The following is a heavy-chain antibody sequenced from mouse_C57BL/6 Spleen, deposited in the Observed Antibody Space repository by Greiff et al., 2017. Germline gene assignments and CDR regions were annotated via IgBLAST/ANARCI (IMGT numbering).Heavy chain of an antibody. Sequence: VQLQQSGAELVRPGASVTLSCKASGYTFTDYEMHWVKQTPVHGLEWIGAIDPDTGGTAYNQKFKGKAILTADKSSSTAYMELRSLTSEDSAVYYCSWGDYGYFDYWGQGTTLTVSS. CDR2: IDPDTGGT. D-gene: IGHD2-13*01. CDR1: GYTFTDYE. V-gene: IGHV1-15*01. CDR3: SWGDYGYFDY. J-gene: IGHJ2*01.